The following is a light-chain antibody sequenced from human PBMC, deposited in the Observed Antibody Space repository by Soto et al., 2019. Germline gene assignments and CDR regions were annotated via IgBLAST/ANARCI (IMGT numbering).Light chain of an antibody. CDR2: DAS. V-gene: IGKV1-5*01. Sequence: IQMTQSPSTLSASVGDRVTITCRASQSVSNWLAWYQQKRGKAPELLIYDASSLKSGVPSRFSGSGSGTDFTLTISSLQPEDFATYYCQQSYSTTFGQGTKVDIK. CDR3: QQSYSTT. CDR1: QSVSNW. J-gene: IGKJ1*01.